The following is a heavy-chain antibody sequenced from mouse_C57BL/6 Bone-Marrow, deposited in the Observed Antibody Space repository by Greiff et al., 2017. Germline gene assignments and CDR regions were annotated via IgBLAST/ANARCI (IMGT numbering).Heavy chain of an antibody. CDR2: ISNGGGST. V-gene: IGHV5-12*01. J-gene: IGHJ1*03. Sequence: EVHLVEPGGGLVQPGGSLKLSCAASGFTFSDYYMYWVRQTPEKRLEWVAYISNGGGSTYYPDTVKGRFTISRDNAKNTLYLQMSRLKSEDTAMYYCARDGYSWYFDVGGTGTTVTVSS. CDR1: GFTFSDYY. CDR3: ARDGYSWYFDV. D-gene: IGHD1-2*01.